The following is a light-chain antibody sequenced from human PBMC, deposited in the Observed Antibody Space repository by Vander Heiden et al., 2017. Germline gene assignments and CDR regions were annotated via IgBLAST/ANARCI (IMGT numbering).Light chain of an antibody. J-gene: IGLJ3*02. CDR2: KDS. V-gene: IGLV3-25*03. CDR1: ALPKQY. Sequence: SYELTQPPSVSVSPGQTARITCSGDALPKQYAYWYQQKPGQALVLVIYKDSGRPAGIPERFSGSSAGTTVTLTISGGQAEDEADYYCQAADSSGAWVFGGGTKLTVL. CDR3: QAADSSGAWV.